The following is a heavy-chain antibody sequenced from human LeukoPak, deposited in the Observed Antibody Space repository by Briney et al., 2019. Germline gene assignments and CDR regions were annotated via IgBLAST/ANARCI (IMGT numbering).Heavy chain of an antibody. CDR3: AKASRDGYNYRY. CDR2: ISGSGGST. D-gene: IGHD5-24*01. V-gene: IGHV3-23*01. J-gene: IGHJ4*02. Sequence: PGGSLRLSCAASGFTFSGYGMSWVRQAPGKGLEWVSAISGSGGSTYYADSVKGRFTISGDNSKNTLYLQMNSLRAEDTAVYYCAKASRDGYNYRYWGQGTLVTVSS. CDR1: GFTFSGYG.